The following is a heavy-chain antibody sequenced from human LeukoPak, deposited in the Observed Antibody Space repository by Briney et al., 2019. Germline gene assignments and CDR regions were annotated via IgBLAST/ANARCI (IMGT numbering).Heavy chain of an antibody. Sequence: GGSLRLSCAASGFTFSSYGMHWVRQAPGKGLEWVAVISYDGSNKYYADSVKGRFTISRDNSKNTLYLQMNSLRAEDTAVYYCAGEKDIVAPYFDYWGQGTLVTVSS. CDR1: GFTFSSYG. V-gene: IGHV3-30*03. CDR3: AGEKDIVAPYFDY. D-gene: IGHD5-12*01. CDR2: ISYDGSNK. J-gene: IGHJ4*02.